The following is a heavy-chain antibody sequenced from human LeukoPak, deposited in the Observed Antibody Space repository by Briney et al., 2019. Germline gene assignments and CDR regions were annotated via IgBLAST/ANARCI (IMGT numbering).Heavy chain of an antibody. Sequence: EASVKVSCKASGYTITTDYIHWVRQAPGQGLEWMGIINPSGGSTTYAQKFQGRVIMTGDTSTSTVYVELRSLRSEDTAVYYCARARGSGSYYGHDYYYYYYMDVWGQGTTVTVSS. D-gene: IGHD3-10*01. J-gene: IGHJ6*03. CDR2: INPSGGST. V-gene: IGHV1-46*01. CDR3: ARARGSGSYYGHDYYYYYYMDV. CDR1: GYTITTDY.